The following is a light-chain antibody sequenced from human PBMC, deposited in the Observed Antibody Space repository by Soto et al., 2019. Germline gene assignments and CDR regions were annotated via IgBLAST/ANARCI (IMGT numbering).Light chain of an antibody. CDR1: QSVSNN. CDR2: GAS. V-gene: IGKV3-15*01. Sequence: EIVLTQSPGTLSLSPGERATLSCRASQSVSNNLAWYQQKPGQVPSLLIYGASTRASGIPARFSGSGSGTEFTLTIGSLQSEDFAVYYCQQYSSSPSFGQGTRLEI. J-gene: IGKJ5*01. CDR3: QQYSSSPS.